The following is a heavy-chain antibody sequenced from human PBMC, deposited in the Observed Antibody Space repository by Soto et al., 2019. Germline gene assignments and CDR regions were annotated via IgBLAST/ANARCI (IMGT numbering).Heavy chain of an antibody. J-gene: IGHJ5*02. CDR2: ISYSGTT. CDR1: GDSISSNNNY. CDR3: ARGRGYSYGLDP. Sequence: QVQLQESGPGLVKPSQTLSLTCTVSGDSISSNNNYWSWIRQPPGEGLEWIGFISYSGTTSYSPSLKSRVARSLDTSKNQFSLSLSSGTAADTAVYYCARGRGYSYGLDPWGQGTLVTVSS. D-gene: IGHD5-18*01. V-gene: IGHV4-30-4*01.